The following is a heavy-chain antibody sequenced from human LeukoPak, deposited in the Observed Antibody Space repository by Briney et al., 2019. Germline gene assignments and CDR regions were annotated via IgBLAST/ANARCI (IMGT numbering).Heavy chain of an antibody. J-gene: IGHJ6*03. CDR1: GGSISSYY. CDR2: IHISGRT. CDR3: AKEVVGLRYYMDV. Sequence: SETLSLTCTVSGGSISSYYWSWIRQPPGKGLEWIGYIHISGRTNHNPSLKSRVTISVDTSKNQFSLRLSSVTAADTAVYYCAKEVVGLRYYMDVWGRGTTVTVSS. V-gene: IGHV4-59*01. D-gene: IGHD1-26*01.